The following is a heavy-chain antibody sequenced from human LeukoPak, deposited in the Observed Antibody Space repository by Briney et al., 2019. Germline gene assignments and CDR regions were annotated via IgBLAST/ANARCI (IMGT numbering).Heavy chain of an antibody. CDR1: GYAFTDYY. Sequence: ASVKVSCKASGYAFTDYYIHCVRQAPGQGLEWMERINPHSGDTAFSQKFQGRVTMTRDTSISTGFMELSRLRSDDTAVYYCAREGFSGYRSAYYYNGMDVWGQGTTVTVS. V-gene: IGHV1-2*06. CDR2: INPHSGDT. D-gene: IGHD5-18*01. CDR3: AREGFSGYRSAYYYNGMDV. J-gene: IGHJ6*02.